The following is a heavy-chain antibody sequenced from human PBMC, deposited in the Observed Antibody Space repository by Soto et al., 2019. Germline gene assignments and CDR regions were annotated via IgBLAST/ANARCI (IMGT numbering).Heavy chain of an antibody. V-gene: IGHV3-30*18. CDR1: GFTFSSYG. CDR3: AKGRVTALGDPTTNRENYFDY. D-gene: IGHD2-21*02. Sequence: SGGSLRLSCAASGFTFSSYGMHWVRQAPGKGLEWVAVISYDGSNKYYADSVKGRFTISRDNSKNTLYLQMNSLRAEDTAVYYCAKGRVTALGDPTTNRENYFDYWGQGTLVTVSS. J-gene: IGHJ4*02. CDR2: ISYDGSNK.